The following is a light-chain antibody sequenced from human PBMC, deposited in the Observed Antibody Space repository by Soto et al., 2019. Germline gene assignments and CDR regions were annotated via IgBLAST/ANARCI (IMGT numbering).Light chain of an antibody. J-gene: IGKJ1*01. CDR3: QQSYSTPWT. CDR1: QSISSY. Sequence: DIQMTQNPSSVSASVGDRVTITCRASQSISSYLNWYQQKPGKAPKLLIYAASSLQSGVPSRFSGSGSGTDFTLTISSLQPEDFATCYCQQSYSTPWTFGQGTKVDI. CDR2: AAS. V-gene: IGKV1-39*01.